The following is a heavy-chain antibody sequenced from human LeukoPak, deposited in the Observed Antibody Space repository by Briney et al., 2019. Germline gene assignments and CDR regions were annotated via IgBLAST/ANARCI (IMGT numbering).Heavy chain of an antibody. Sequence: SETLSLTCVVSGDSISSGGYSWSWIRQTPGKGLEWIAYIHDSGSTYNNPSLKSRLSISIDTSKNQFSLKLNSVSAADTAVYYCARVVAAAGNNWFDPWGQGTLVTVSS. CDR3: ARVVAAAGNNWFDP. J-gene: IGHJ5*02. CDR1: GDSISSGGYS. V-gene: IGHV4-30-4*07. D-gene: IGHD6-13*01. CDR2: IHDSGST.